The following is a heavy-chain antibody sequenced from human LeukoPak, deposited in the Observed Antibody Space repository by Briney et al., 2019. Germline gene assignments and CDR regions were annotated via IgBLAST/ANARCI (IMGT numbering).Heavy chain of an antibody. CDR1: GYTLTELS. CDR2: FDPEDGET. J-gene: IGHJ4*02. Sequence: GASVKVSCKVSGYTLTELSMNWVRQAPGKGLEWMGGFDPEDGETIYAQKFQGRVTMTEDTSTDTAYMELSSLRSEDTAVYYCATGGTSWTAEFDYWGQGTLVTVSS. CDR3: ATGGTSWTAEFDY. D-gene: IGHD2-2*01. V-gene: IGHV1-24*01.